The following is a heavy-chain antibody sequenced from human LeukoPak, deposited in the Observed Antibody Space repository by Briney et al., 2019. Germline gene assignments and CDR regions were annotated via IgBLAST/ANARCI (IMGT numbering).Heavy chain of an antibody. CDR1: GYTFTTYD. CDR2: MNPNTGNT. Sequence: ASVKVSCKASGYTFTTYDINWVRQAPGQGLEWMGWMNPNTGNTGYAQKFQGRVTLTRNTPINTAYMELSSLRSDDTAVYYCARILGARFLEWSDDAFDIWGQGTMVTVSS. V-gene: IGHV1-8*03. CDR3: ARILGARFLEWSDDAFDI. D-gene: IGHD3-3*01. J-gene: IGHJ3*02.